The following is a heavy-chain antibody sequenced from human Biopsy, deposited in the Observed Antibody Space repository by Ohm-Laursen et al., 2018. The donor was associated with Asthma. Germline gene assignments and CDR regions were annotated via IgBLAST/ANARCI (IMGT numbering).Heavy chain of an antibody. J-gene: IGHJ4*02. D-gene: IGHD6-19*01. CDR3: ARGDSSGWSHYYFDY. Sequence: SLRLSCTASGFTVSRYHMFWVRQAPGKGLEWVSVIYSGGTSHTADSVRGRFTISRDFSKNTLHLQMHSLRVEDTAVYYCARGDSSGWSHYYFDYWGQGTLATVSS. V-gene: IGHV3-53*01. CDR2: IYSGGTS. CDR1: GFTVSRYH.